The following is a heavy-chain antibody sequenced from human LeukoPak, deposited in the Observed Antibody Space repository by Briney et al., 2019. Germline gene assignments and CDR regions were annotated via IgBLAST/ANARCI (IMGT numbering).Heavy chain of an antibody. J-gene: IGHJ4*02. D-gene: IGHD3-10*01. CDR3: AKRNTMVRGGPCFDY. CDR2: IFGNGDTT. Sequence: GGTLRLSCAASGFTFSSHGMNWVRQAPGKGLEWVSIIFGNGDTTYYADSVKGRFTVSRDNSKDTLYLQMNDLRPDDTAIYYCAKRNTMVRGGPCFDYWGQGLLVTVSS. V-gene: IGHV3-23*01. CDR1: GFTFSSHG.